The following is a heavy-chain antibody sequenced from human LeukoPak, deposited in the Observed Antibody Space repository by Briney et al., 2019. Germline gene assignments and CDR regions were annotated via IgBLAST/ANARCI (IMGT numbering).Heavy chain of an antibody. CDR3: ARSPRPNYYYDSSGYCLDY. CDR2: ISSSGSTI. D-gene: IGHD3-22*01. CDR1: GFTFSDYY. J-gene: IGHJ4*02. Sequence: PGGSLRLSCAASGFTFSDYYMSWIRQAPGKGLEWVSYISSSGSTIYYADSVKGRFTISRDNAKNPLYLQMNSLGAEDTAVYYCARSPRPNYYYDSSGYCLDYWGQGTLVSVSS. V-gene: IGHV3-11*01.